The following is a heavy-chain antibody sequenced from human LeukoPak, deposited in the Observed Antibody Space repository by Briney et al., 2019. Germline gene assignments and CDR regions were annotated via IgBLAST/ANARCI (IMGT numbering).Heavy chain of an antibody. V-gene: IGHV3-30-3*01. D-gene: IGHD3-22*01. CDR3: ARPAGTYYYDSSGYTLDY. CDR2: ISYDGSNK. CDR1: GFTFSSYA. J-gene: IGHJ4*02. Sequence: GGSLRLSCAASGFTFSSYAMHWVRQAPGKGLEWVAVISYDGSNKYYADSVKGRFTISRDNSKNTLYLQINSLRAEDTAVYYCARPAGTYYYDSSGYTLDYWGQGTLVTVSS.